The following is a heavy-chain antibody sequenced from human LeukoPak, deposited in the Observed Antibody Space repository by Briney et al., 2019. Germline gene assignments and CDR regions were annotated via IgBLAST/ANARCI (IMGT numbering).Heavy chain of an antibody. CDR3: ARILSGSYYHFDY. CDR1: GGSFNGYY. V-gene: IGHV4-34*01. J-gene: IGHJ4*02. D-gene: IGHD1-26*01. Sequence: SETLSLTCAVYGGSFNGYYWSWIRQPPGKGLEWVGEINHSGSTNYNPSLKSRVTMSVDTSKNQFSLKLSSVTAADTAVYYCARILSGSYYHFDYWGQGTLVTVSS. CDR2: INHSGST.